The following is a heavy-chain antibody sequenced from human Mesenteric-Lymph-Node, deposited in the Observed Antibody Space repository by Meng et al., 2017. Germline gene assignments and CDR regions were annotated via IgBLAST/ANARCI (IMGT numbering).Heavy chain of an antibody. V-gene: IGHV1-2*06. CDR3: ARDPSFNSGYDWEYWYFDL. Sequence: ASVKVSCKASGYTFTGYYMHWVRQAPGQGLEWMGRINPNSGGTNYAQKFQGRVTMTRDTSISTAYMELSRLRSDDTAVYYCARDPSFNSGYDWEYWYFDLWGHGTLVTVSS. D-gene: IGHD5-12*01. CDR2: INPNSGGT. CDR1: GYTFTGYY. J-gene: IGHJ2*01.